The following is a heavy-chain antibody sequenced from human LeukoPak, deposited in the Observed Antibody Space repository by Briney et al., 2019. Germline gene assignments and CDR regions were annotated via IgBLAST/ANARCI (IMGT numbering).Heavy chain of an antibody. CDR3: AREVYASGRYYFGY. J-gene: IGHJ4*02. Sequence: GGSLRLSCAASGFTFSSYWMHWVRQAPGKGLVWVSRINSDGSSTTYADSVKGRFTISRDNAKNTLYLRMNSLRAEDTAVYYCAREVYASGRYYFGYWGQGTLVTVSS. V-gene: IGHV3-74*01. CDR1: GFTFSSYW. CDR2: INSDGSST. D-gene: IGHD3-10*01.